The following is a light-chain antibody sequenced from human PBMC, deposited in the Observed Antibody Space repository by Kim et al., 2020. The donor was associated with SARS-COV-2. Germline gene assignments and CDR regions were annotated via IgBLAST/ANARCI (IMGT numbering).Light chain of an antibody. CDR3: SSYAGTNNVL. V-gene: IGLV2-8*01. Sequence: QSALTQPPSASGPPGQSVAISCTGTSSDVGGYNYVSWYQQYAGKAPKLIIYELNKRPSGVPDRFSGSKSGNTASLTVSGLQAEDEAEYYCSSYAGTNNVLFGGGTKLTVL. CDR2: ELN. CDR1: SSDVGGYNY. J-gene: IGLJ2*01.